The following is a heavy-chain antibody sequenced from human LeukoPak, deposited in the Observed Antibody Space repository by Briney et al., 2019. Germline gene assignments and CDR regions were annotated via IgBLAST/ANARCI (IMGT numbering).Heavy chain of an antibody. D-gene: IGHD6-6*01. CDR1: GGSISSGDYY. J-gene: IGHJ3*02. Sequence: SQTLSLTCTVSGGSISSGDYYRSWIRQPPGKGLEWIGYIYYSGSTYYNPSLKSRVTISVDTSKNQFSLKLSSVTAADTAVYYCARDKGRSIAARGIDAFDIWGQGTMVTVSS. CDR2: IYYSGST. V-gene: IGHV4-30-4*01. CDR3: ARDKGRSIAARGIDAFDI.